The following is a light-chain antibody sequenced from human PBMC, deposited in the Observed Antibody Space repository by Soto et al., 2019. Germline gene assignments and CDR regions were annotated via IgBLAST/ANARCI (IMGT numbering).Light chain of an antibody. V-gene: IGKV1-5*03. CDR1: HSVSGL. J-gene: IGKJ2*03. CDR2: KVS. CDR3: QQYNSYFYS. Sequence: DIQMTQSPSTLSASVGDRVTITFRASHSVSGLLAWYQQKPGKAPNLVIYKVSTLQSGVPSRFSSSGYGIEFTLTISSLQPDDFATYYCQQYNSYFYSFGQGTKLEIK.